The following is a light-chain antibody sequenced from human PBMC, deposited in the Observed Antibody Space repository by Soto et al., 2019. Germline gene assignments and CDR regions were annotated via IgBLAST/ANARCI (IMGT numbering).Light chain of an antibody. CDR1: QSVSSSY. J-gene: IGKJ2*01. V-gene: IGKV3-15*01. CDR2: GAS. Sequence: EIVLTQSPGTLSLSPGERATLSCRASQSVSSSYLAWYQQKPGQAPRLLIYGASTRATGIPVRFSGSGSGTEFTLTISSLQSEDFAVYYCQQYNNWPPMYTFGQGTKLEIK. CDR3: QQYNNWPPMYT.